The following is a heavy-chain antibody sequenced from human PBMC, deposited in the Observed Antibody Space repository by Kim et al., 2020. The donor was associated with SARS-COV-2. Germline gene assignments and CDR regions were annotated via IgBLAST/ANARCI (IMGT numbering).Heavy chain of an antibody. CDR3: AKGEPYCSGGSCYSEGYHFDY. D-gene: IGHD2-15*01. CDR1: GFTFSSYA. CDR2: ISGSGGST. J-gene: IGHJ4*02. Sequence: GGSLRLSCAASGFTFSSYAMSWVRQAPGKGLEWVSAISGSGGSTYYADSVKGRFTISRDNSKNTLYLQMNSLRAEDTAVYYCAKGEPYCSGGSCYSEGYHFDYWGQGTLVTVSS. V-gene: IGHV3-23*01.